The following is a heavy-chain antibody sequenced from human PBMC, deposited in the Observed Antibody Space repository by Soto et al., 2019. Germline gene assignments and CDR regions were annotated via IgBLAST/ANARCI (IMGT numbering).Heavy chain of an antibody. CDR1: GYTFTSYY. CDR2: INPSGGST. J-gene: IGHJ4*02. CDR3: ARGGMYYYDSSGYCLDY. D-gene: IGHD3-22*01. V-gene: IGHV1-46*03. Sequence: QVQLVQSGAEVKKPGASVKVSCKASGYTFTSYYMHWVRQAPGQGLEWMGIINPSGGSTSYAQKFQGSLTTTRDTSTSTVYMELSSLRSEDTAVYYCARGGMYYYDSSGYCLDYWGQGTLVTVSS.